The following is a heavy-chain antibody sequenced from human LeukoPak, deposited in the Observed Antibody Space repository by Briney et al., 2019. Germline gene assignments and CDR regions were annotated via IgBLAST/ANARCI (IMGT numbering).Heavy chain of an antibody. CDR3: ARLRSTGFYGLLEP. CDR2: IFHSGDV. D-gene: IGHD3-22*01. Sequence: SETLSLTCIVSGYSIISDYFWGWVRQPPGKGPEWIGSIFHSGDVYYNPSLKSRVTLSVDPSKNQFSLHLTSVTAADTAVYYCARLRSTGFYGLLEPWGPGTLVTVSS. CDR1: GYSIISDYF. J-gene: IGHJ1*01. V-gene: IGHV4-38-2*02.